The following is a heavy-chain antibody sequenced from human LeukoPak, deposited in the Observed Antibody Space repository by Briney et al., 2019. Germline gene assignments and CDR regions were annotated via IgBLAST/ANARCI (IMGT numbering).Heavy chain of an antibody. CDR3: ARDYVWGSYRFHDAFDI. CDR2: IYSGGNT. V-gene: IGHV3-53*01. CDR1: GFTVSNHY. Sequence: PGGSLRLSCAASGFTVSNHYMNWVRQAPGKGLEWVSVIYSGGNTYYPDSVKGRFTISRDNSKNTLYLQMNSLRAEDTAVYYCARDYVWGSYRFHDAFDIWGQGTMVTVSS. J-gene: IGHJ3*02. D-gene: IGHD3-16*02.